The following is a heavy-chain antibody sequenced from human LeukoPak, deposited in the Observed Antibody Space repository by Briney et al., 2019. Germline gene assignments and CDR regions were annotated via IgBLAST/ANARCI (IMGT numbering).Heavy chain of an antibody. J-gene: IGHJ4*02. CDR1: GFTFSRYS. D-gene: IGHD1-20*01. CDR2: ITSSSSYT. CDR3: ARERSITGTTGMAY. V-gene: IGHV3-21*03. Sequence: GGSLRLSCAPSGFTFSRYSMKWGRQAPGNGLESVSSITSSSSYTYYADSVNGRFTISRDNAKNSLYLQINSLRAEDTAVYYCARERSITGTTGMAYWGEGTLGTVSS.